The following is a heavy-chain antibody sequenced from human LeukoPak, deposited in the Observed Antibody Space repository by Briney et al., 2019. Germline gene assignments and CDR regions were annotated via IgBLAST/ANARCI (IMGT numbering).Heavy chain of an antibody. D-gene: IGHD6-19*01. Sequence: PSETLSLTCTVSGVSISDGAYYWGWIRQPPGKGLEWIGSLYYSGTTYSNPSLESRVAIYVDTSKNQFSLDLRSLTAADTAMYYCARHMGAPPYITGWCLAQPLPFEYWGQGTLVTVSS. CDR1: GVSISDGAYY. V-gene: IGHV4-39*01. CDR3: ARHMGAPPYITGWCLAQPLPFEY. J-gene: IGHJ4*02. CDR2: LYYSGTT.